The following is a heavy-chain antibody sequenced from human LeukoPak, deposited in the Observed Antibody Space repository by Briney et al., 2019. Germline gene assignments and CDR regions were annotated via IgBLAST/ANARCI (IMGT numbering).Heavy chain of an antibody. CDR1: GFTFSSYA. Sequence: AGGSLRLSCAASGFTFSSYAMSWVRQAPGKGLEWVSAISGSGGSTYYADSVKGRFTISRDNSKNTLYLQMNSMTAEDTAVYYCANLSPRIAAAGSSWGQGTLVTVSS. CDR2: ISGSGGST. V-gene: IGHV3-23*01. D-gene: IGHD6-13*01. J-gene: IGHJ5*02. CDR3: ANLSPRIAAAGSS.